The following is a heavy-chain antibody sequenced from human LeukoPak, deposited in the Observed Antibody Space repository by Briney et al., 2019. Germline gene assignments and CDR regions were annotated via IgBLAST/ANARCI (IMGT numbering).Heavy chain of an antibody. Sequence: SETLSLTCTVSGGSVSSGSYYWSWIRQPPGKGLEWIGYIYYSGSTNYHPSLKSRVTISVDTSKNQFSLKLSSVTAADTAVYYCARGASTVSRFASGYWGQGTLVTVSS. V-gene: IGHV4-61*01. CDR3: ARGASTVSRFASGY. J-gene: IGHJ4*02. CDR1: GGSVSSGSYY. CDR2: IYYSGST. D-gene: IGHD4-17*01.